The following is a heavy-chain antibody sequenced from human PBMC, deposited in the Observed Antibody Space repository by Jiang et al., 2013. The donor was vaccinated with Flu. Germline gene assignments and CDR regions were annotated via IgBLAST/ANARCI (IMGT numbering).Heavy chain of an antibody. CDR3: ARRLAEHAFDY. V-gene: IGHV4-39*01. CDR1: GGSIARAGSY. D-gene: IGHD6-19*01. CDR2: FYFTGST. J-gene: IGHJ4*02. Sequence: PGLVKPSETLSLSCNVSGGSIARAGSYWTWLRQPPGKGLEWIGSFYFTGSTYYSPSFKSRVAISVDTSENQFSLKLSSLTAADTAVYYCARRLAEHAFDYWGQGTLVSVS.